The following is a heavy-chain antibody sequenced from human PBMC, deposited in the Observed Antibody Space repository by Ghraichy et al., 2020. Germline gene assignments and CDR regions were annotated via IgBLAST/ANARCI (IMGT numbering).Heavy chain of an antibody. J-gene: IGHJ6*02. CDR2: IYYSGST. V-gene: IGHV4-39*01. Sequence: SETLSLTCTVSGGSISSSSYYWGWIRQPPGKGLEWIGSIYYSGSTYYNPSLKSRVTISVDTSKNQFSLKLSSVTAADTAVYYCARQIAVAGTCMDVWGQGTTVTVSS. D-gene: IGHD6-19*01. CDR3: ARQIAVAGTCMDV. CDR1: GGSISSSSYY.